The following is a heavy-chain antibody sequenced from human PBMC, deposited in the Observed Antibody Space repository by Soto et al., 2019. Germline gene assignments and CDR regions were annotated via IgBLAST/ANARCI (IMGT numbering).Heavy chain of an antibody. V-gene: IGHV4-59*01. CDR2: IYYSGST. J-gene: IGHJ4*02. D-gene: IGHD6-6*01. Sequence: QVQLQESGPGLVKPSETLSLTCTVSGGSISSYYWSWIRQPPGKGVEWIGYIYYSGSTNYNPSLKRRVTISVDACKNRFSLKLSSVTAADTAVYYCARGRRTAVYWGQGTLVTVSS. CDR3: ARGRRTAVY. CDR1: GGSISSYY.